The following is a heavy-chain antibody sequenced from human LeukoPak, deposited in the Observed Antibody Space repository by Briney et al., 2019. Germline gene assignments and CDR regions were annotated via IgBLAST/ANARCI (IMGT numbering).Heavy chain of an antibody. D-gene: IGHD5-24*01. Sequence: SVKVSCKASGGTFSSYAISWVRQAPGQGLEWMGGIIPIFGTANYAQKLQGRVTMTTDTSTSTAYMELRSLRSDDTAVYYCARDTRDGYNTRGDYWGQGTLVTVSS. CDR2: IIPIFGTA. V-gene: IGHV1-69*05. CDR1: GGTFSSYA. CDR3: ARDTRDGYNTRGDY. J-gene: IGHJ4*02.